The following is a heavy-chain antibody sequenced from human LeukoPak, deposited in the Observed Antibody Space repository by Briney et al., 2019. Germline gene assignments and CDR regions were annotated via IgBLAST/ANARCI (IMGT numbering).Heavy chain of an antibody. CDR2: INPNSGGT. D-gene: IGHD3-9*01. J-gene: IGHJ6*02. V-gene: IGHV1-2*02. Sequence: ASVKVSCKASGYTFTGYYMHWVRQAPGQGLEWMGWINPNSGGTNYAQKFQGRVTMTRDTSISTAYMELSRLRSDDTAVYYCARERYFDWFTTGVYYGMDVWGQGTTVTVSS. CDR3: ARERYFDWFTTGVYYGMDV. CDR1: GYTFTGYY.